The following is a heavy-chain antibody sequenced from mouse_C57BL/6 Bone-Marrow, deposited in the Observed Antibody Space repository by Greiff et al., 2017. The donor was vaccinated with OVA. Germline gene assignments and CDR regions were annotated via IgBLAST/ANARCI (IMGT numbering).Heavy chain of an antibody. V-gene: IGHV5-16*01. CDR1: GFTFSDYY. J-gene: IGHJ2*01. D-gene: IGHD2-1*01. CDR3: ARVYYGNYFGY. CDR2: INYDGSST. Sequence: EVMLVESEGGLVQPGSSMKLSCTASGFTFSDYYMAWVRQVPEKGLEWVANINYDGSSTYYLDSLKSRFIISRDNAKNILYLQMSSLKSEDTATYYCARVYYGNYFGYGGQGTTVTVSS.